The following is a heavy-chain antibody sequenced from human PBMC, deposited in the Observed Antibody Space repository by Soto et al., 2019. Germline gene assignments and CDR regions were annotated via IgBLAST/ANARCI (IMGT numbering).Heavy chain of an antibody. D-gene: IGHD6-13*01. CDR3: ARDAAAGLNDY. CDR1: GYTFTSYG. J-gene: IGHJ4*02. V-gene: IGHV1-18*01. Sequence: QVQLVQSGAEVKKPGASVKVSCKASGYTFTSYGISWVRQAPGQGLEWMGWISAYNGNTKYVQKFQGRVTMTTATSTSTAYIELRSLRSDDTAVYYCARDAAAGLNDYWGQGTLVTVSS. CDR2: ISAYNGNT.